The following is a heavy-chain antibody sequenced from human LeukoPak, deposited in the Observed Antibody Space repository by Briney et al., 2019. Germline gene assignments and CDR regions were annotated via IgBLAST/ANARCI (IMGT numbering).Heavy chain of an antibody. V-gene: IGHV4-59*01. CDR1: GGSISSYY. Sequence: SETLSLTCTVSGGSISSYYWSWIRQPPGKGLEWIGYIYYSGSTKYNPSLKSRVTISVDTSKNQFSLKLSSVTAADTAVYYCARDPLVGDTYAFDIWGQGTMVTVSS. J-gene: IGHJ3*02. CDR2: IYYSGST. D-gene: IGHD1-26*01. CDR3: ARDPLVGDTYAFDI.